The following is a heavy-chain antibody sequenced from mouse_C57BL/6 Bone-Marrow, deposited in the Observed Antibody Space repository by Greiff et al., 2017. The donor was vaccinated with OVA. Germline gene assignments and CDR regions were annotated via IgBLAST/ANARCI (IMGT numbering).Heavy chain of an antibody. CDR2: IHPNSGST. J-gene: IGHJ3*01. CDR3: ASPYYYGSSPFAY. Sequence: QVQLQQPGAELVKPGASVKLSCKASGYTFTSYWMHWVKQRPGQGLEWIGMIHPNSGSTNYNEKFKRKATLTVDKSSSTAYMQPSRLTSEDSAVYYCASPYYYGSSPFAYWGQGTLVTVSA. D-gene: IGHD1-1*01. V-gene: IGHV1-64*01. CDR1: GYTFTSYW.